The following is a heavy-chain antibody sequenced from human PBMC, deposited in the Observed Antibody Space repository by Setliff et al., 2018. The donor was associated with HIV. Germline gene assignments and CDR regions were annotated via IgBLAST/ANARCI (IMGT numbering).Heavy chain of an antibody. J-gene: IGHJ4*02. CDR2: ITANDGNS. CDR3: AKSSWWEPRAY. Sequence: GGSLRLSCAASGFTFSSYWMHWVRQAPGSGLEWVSGITANDGNSYYADSVEGRFTISRDNNKNTLYLQMNSLRAEDTAVYYCAKSSWWEPRAYWGQGTLVTVSS. V-gene: IGHV3-23*01. CDR1: GFTFSSYW. D-gene: IGHD2-15*01.